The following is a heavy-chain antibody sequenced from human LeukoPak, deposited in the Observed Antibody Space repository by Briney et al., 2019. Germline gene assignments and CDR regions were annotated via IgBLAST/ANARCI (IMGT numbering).Heavy chain of an antibody. CDR1: SGSISTTDYY. Sequence: PSETLSLTCSVSSGSISTTDYYWGWIRQPPGKGLEWIGSIYHSGSTYYNPSLKSRVTISVDTSKNQFSLKLSSVTAADTAAYYCARAPPATVVTGAFDYWGQGTLVTVSS. CDR3: ARAPPATVVTGAFDY. J-gene: IGHJ4*02. D-gene: IGHD4-23*01. CDR2: IYHSGST. V-gene: IGHV4-39*07.